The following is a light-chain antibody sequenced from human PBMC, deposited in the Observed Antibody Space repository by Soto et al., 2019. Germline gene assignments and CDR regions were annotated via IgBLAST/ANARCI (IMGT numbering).Light chain of an antibody. CDR2: INSDGSH. CDR3: QTWGPGIQV. J-gene: IGLJ2*01. CDR1: SGHSSYA. Sequence: QPVLTQSPSASASPGASVKLTCTLSSGHSSYAIAWHQQQPEKGTGYLIKINSDGSHSKGDAIPVRFSGSSSWADRYLTISHVQYEDEAYYHCQTWGPGIQVFGGGTKLTVL. V-gene: IGLV4-69*01.